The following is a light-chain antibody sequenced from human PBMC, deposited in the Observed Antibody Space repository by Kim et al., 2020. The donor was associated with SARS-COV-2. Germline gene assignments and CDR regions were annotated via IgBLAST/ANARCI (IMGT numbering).Light chain of an antibody. CDR1: QSVSGI. V-gene: IGKV3D-15*01. Sequence: EIVMTQSPATLSVSPGERVTLSCRASQSVSGILAWYQQKPGQAPRLLIYGASTRATGIPARFSGSGSGTEFTLTISSLQSEDFAVYYCQQYYTWPLTFGGGTKVDIK. J-gene: IGKJ4*01. CDR3: QQYYTWPLT. CDR2: GAS.